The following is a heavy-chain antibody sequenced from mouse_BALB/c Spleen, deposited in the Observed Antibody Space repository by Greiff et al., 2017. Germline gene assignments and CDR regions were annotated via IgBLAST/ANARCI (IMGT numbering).Heavy chain of an antibody. J-gene: IGHJ2*01. CDR3: AREATGVEYYFDY. CDR1: GFTFSSYG. CDR2: ISSGGSYT. V-gene: IGHV5-6*01. D-gene: IGHD1-1*02. Sequence: EVKLMESGGDLVKPGGSLKLSCAASGFTFSSYGMSWVRQTPDKRLEWVATISSGGSYTYYPDSVKGRFTISRDNAKNTLYLQMSSLKSEDTAMYYCAREATGVEYYFDYWGQGTTLTVSS.